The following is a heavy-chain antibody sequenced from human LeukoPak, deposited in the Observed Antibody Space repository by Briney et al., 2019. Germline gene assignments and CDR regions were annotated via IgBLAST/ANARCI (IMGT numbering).Heavy chain of an antibody. J-gene: IGHJ4*02. V-gene: IGHV3-74*01. CDR2: INGDGSST. CDR1: GSTFSDYW. Sequence: GGSLRLSCAASGSTFSDYWMHWVRQAPGKGLVWVARINGDGSSTTYVESVRGRFIISRDNAKKTLYLQMNSLRAEDAAVYYCARDMYSMSSARGAYWGQGTLVTVSS. D-gene: IGHD3-10*01. CDR3: ARDMYSMSSARGAY.